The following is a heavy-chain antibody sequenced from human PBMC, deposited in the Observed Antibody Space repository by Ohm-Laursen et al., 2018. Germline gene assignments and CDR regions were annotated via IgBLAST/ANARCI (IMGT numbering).Heavy chain of an antibody. Sequence: GTLSLTCTVSGDSISRYYWTWIRQPPGRGLECIGYMFYSGGINYNPSLKSRVTISVDRSKNQFSLKLSSVTAADTAVYYCARHRGGPIDSWGQGTLVTVSS. J-gene: IGHJ4*02. D-gene: IGHD5-24*01. CDR2: MFYSGGI. CDR1: GDSISRYY. V-gene: IGHV4-59*08. CDR3: ARHRGGPIDS.